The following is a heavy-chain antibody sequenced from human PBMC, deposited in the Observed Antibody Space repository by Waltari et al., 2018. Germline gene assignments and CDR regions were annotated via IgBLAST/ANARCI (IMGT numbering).Heavy chain of an antibody. Sequence: QVQLQESGPGLVKPSETLSLTCTVSGGPFSSTSYYWGWIRQPPGKGLDWIGYVFYNGDTYYNPSLKSRVTISIDTSKNQFSLKLTSVTAADTAVYHCARRMVTTGYFDYWGQGTLVTVSS. CDR1: GGPFSSTSYY. J-gene: IGHJ4*02. D-gene: IGHD4-4*01. CDR3: ARRMVTTGYFDY. V-gene: IGHV4-39*01. CDR2: VFYNGDT.